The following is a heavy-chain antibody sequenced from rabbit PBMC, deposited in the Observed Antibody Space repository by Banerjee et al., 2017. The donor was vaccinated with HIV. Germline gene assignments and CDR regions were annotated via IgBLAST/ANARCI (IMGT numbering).Heavy chain of an antibody. V-gene: IGHV1S45*01. CDR1: GFSFSSSYW. CDR2: INTGSSGST. J-gene: IGHJ4*01. CDR3: ARTYDDYGDL. D-gene: IGHD2-1*01. Sequence: QEQLEESGGDLVKPGASLALTCTASGFSFSSSYWIWWVRQAPGKGLEWIACINTGSSGSTYYASWAKGRFTISKSSSTTVTLQMTSLTAADTATYFCARTYDDYGDLWGPGTLVTVS.